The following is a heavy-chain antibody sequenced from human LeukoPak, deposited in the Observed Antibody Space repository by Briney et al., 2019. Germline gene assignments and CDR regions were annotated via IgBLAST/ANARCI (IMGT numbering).Heavy chain of an antibody. V-gene: IGHV4-59*01. CDR3: ARSGAAAGYYYYGMDV. Sequence: SETLSLTCTVSGGSISSYYWSWIRQPPGKGLEWIGDIYYSGSTNYNPSLKSRVTISVDTSKNQFSLKLSSVTAADTAVYYCARSGAAAGYYYYGMDVWGQGTTVTVSS. J-gene: IGHJ6*02. D-gene: IGHD6-13*01. CDR2: IYYSGST. CDR1: GGSISSYY.